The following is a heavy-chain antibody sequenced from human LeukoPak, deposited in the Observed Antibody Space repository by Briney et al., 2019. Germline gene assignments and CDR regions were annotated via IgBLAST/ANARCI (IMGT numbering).Heavy chain of an antibody. V-gene: IGHV3-23*01. CDR1: GFTFSNYA. CDR3: AREGSSGWYVDY. Sequence: HTGGSLRLSCSVFGFTFSNYAMHWVRQAPGKGLEWVSTISGGGDNTYYADSVRGRFTISRDNAKNSLYLQMNSLRAEDTAVYYCAREGSSGWYVDYWGQGTLVTVSS. J-gene: IGHJ4*02. D-gene: IGHD6-19*01. CDR2: ISGGGDNT.